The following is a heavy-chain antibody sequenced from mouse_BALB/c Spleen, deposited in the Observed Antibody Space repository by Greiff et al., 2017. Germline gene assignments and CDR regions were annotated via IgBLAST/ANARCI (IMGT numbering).Heavy chain of an antibody. CDR1: GYTFTSYY. Sequence: VQLQQSGAELVKPGASVKLSCKASGYTFTSYYMYWVKQRPGQGLEWIGGINPSNGGTNFNEKFKSKATLTVDKSSSTAYMELRSLTSEDSAVYYCTRTGSFAYWGQGTLVTVSA. CDR2: INPSNGGT. J-gene: IGHJ3*01. CDR3: TRTGSFAY. V-gene: IGHV1-53*01. D-gene: IGHD1-1*01.